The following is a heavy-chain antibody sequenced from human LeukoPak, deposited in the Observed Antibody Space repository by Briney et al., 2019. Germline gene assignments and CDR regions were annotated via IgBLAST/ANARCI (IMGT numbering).Heavy chain of an antibody. Sequence: PGGSLRLSCAASGFTFSSYEMNWVRQAPGKGLEWVSYISSSGSTIYYADSVKGRFTISRDNSKNTLYLQMNSLRAEDTAVYFCARSLNSYYGSEFDPWGQGTLVTVSS. CDR1: GFTFSSYE. J-gene: IGHJ5*02. CDR3: ARSLNSYYGSEFDP. CDR2: ISSSGSTI. D-gene: IGHD3-10*01. V-gene: IGHV3-48*03.